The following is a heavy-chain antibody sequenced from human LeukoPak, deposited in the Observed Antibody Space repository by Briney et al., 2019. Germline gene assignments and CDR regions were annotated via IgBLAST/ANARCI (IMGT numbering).Heavy chain of an antibody. CDR3: VRGKGWLDP. CDR1: GFTFSSHW. CDR2: INQDGSEK. Sequence: GGSLRLSCAASGFTFSSHWMHWVRQAPGKGLEWAANINQDGSEKNYVDSVKGRFTISRDNAKNSVYLQMNSLRAEDTAVYYCVRGKGWLDPWGQGILVTVSS. J-gene: IGHJ5*02. V-gene: IGHV3-7*03.